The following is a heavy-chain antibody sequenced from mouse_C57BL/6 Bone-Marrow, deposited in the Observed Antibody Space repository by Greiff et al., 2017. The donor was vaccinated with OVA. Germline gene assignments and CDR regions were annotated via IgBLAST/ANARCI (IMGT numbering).Heavy chain of an antibody. Sequence: VQLQQPGAELVKPGASVKMSCKASGYTFTSYWITWVKQRPGPGLEWIGDIYPGSGSTNYNEKFKSKATLTVDTSSSTAYMQLSSLTSEDPAVYYCARKVYYGNYLSAMDYWGQGTSVTVSS. CDR1: GYTFTSYW. D-gene: IGHD2-1*01. V-gene: IGHV1-55*01. J-gene: IGHJ4*01. CDR3: ARKVYYGNYLSAMDY. CDR2: IYPGSGST.